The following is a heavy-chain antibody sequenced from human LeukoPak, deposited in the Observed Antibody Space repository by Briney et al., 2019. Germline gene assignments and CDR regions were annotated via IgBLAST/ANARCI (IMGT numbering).Heavy chain of an antibody. V-gene: IGHV4-34*01. CDR1: GGSFSGYY. J-gene: IGHJ4*02. CDR2: INHSGST. D-gene: IGHD6-19*01. Sequence: SETLSLTCAVYGGSFSGYYWSWIRQPPGKGLEWIGEINHSGSTNYNPSLKSRVTISVDTSKNQFSLKLSSVTAADTAVYYCARVAGWNYFDYWGQGTLVTVSS. CDR3: ARVAGWNYFDY.